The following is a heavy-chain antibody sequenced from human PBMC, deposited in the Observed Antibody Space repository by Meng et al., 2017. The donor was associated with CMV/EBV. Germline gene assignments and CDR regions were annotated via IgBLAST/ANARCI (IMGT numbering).Heavy chain of an antibody. CDR3: ARGPSVGPAAIMVPDV. V-gene: IGHV4-61*01. D-gene: IGHD2-2*02. Sequence: GSLRLSCTVSGGPVSSGSYYWSWIRQPPGKGLDWIGYIYYSGSTTNNPSLNSRVTISVDTSKNQFSLKLSSVTAADTAVYYCARGPSVGPAAIMVPDVWGQGTTVTVSS. CDR2: IYYSGST. CDR1: GGPVSSGSYY. J-gene: IGHJ6*02.